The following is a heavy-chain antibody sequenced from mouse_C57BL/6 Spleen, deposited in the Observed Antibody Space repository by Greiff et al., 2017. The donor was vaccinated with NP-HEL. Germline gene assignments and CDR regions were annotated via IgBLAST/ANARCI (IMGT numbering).Heavy chain of an antibody. CDR3: ARVGGLYDYDGDNYYAMDY. Sequence: DVKLQESGPSLVRPSQTLSLTCTVTGFSINSDCYWIWIRQFPGNKLEYIGYTFYSGITYYNPSLESRTYITRDTSKNQFSLKLSSVTTEDTATYYCARVGGLYDYDGDNYYAMDYWGQGTSVTVSS. CDR1: GFSINSDCY. CDR2: TFYSGIT. V-gene: IGHV3-3*01. D-gene: IGHD2-4*01. J-gene: IGHJ4*01.